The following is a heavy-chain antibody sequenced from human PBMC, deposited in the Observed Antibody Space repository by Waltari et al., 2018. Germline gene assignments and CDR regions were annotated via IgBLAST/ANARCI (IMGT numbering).Heavy chain of an antibody. CDR2: IYYSGSP. J-gene: IGHJ4*03. Sequence: QLQLQESGPGLVKPSETLSLTCTVSGGSISSSSYYWGWIRQPPGKGLEWVGSIYYSGSPYYNPALNSRVTISVDTSKNQFSLKLSSLTAADTAVYFCARHVLGPYYNTILPPNYWGQGTLVTVSS. V-gene: IGHV4-39*01. CDR1: GGSISSSSYY. D-gene: IGHD3-22*01. CDR3: ARHVLGPYYNTILPPNY.